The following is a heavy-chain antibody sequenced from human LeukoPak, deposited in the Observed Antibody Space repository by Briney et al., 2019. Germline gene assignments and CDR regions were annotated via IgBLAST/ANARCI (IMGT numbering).Heavy chain of an antibody. J-gene: IGHJ6*03. CDR2: INFDGSST. V-gene: IGHV3-74*01. CDR3: ARVARGDYYYYYMDV. CDR1: GFTFSSYW. D-gene: IGHD3-10*01. Sequence: GGSLRLSCAASGFTFSSYWMHWVRQAPGRGLVWVSRINFDGSSTTYADSVKGRFTISRDNAKNTLYLQMNSLRAEDTALYYCARVARGDYYYYYMDVWGKGTTVTVSS.